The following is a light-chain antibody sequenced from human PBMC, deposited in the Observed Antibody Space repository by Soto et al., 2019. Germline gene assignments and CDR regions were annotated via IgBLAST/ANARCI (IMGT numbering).Light chain of an antibody. CDR2: DAS. J-gene: IGKJ4*01. V-gene: IGKV1-33*01. CDR1: QDISNY. CDR3: QQYDNLPLT. Sequence: DLQMTQSPSCLSESVGDRVTVTCQASQDISNYLNWYQQKQGKAPKLLIYDASNLETGVPSRLSGSGYGTDFTFTISSMQNEDIATYYCQQYDNLPLTFGGGTKVDIK.